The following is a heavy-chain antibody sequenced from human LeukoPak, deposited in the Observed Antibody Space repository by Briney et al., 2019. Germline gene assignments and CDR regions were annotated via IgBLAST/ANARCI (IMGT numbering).Heavy chain of an antibody. V-gene: IGHV1-2*02. CDR2: INPNSGGT. Sequence: GASVKVSCKASGYTFTGYYMHWVRQAPGQGLEWMVWINPNSGGTNYAQKFQGRVTMTRDTSISTAYMELSRLRSDDTAVYYCARGYLYYYGSGSTDYWGQGTLVTVSS. CDR3: ARGYLYYYGSGSTDY. J-gene: IGHJ4*02. D-gene: IGHD3-10*01. CDR1: GYTFTGYY.